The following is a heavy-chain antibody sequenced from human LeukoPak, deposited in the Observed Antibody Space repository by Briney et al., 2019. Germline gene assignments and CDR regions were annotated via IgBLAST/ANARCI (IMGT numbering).Heavy chain of an antibody. CDR3: AKDPMGELSLYDY. CDR2: ISGSGGST. V-gene: IGHV3-23*01. J-gene: IGHJ4*02. D-gene: IGHD3-16*02. Sequence: GGSLRLSCAASGFTFSSYAMSWVRQAPGKGLEWVSAISGSGGSTYYADSVKGRFTISRDNAKNSPYLQMNSLRAEDTALYYCAKDPMGELSLYDYWGQGTLVTVSS. CDR1: GFTFSSYA.